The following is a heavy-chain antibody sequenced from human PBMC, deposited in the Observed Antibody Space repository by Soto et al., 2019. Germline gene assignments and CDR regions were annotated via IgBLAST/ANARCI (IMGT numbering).Heavy chain of an antibody. D-gene: IGHD2-15*01. V-gene: IGHV1-18*01. CDR3: ARDGGFHAFDI. Sequence: QVQLVQSGGEMKKPGASVKVSCKASGYMFTTYGMSWGRQAPGQGLEWMGWISAYNGNTNYAQNLPGRVAMTTDTSTGTAYMALRSLRSDDTAVYFCARDGGFHAFDIWGQGTMVTVSS. CDR1: GYMFTTYG. J-gene: IGHJ3*02. CDR2: ISAYNGNT.